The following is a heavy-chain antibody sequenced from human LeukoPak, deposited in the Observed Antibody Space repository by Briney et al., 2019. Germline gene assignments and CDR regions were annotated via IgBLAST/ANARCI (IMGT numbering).Heavy chain of an antibody. CDR3: ARVSGDFYYFDY. CDR1: GGSISNYN. J-gene: IGHJ4*02. V-gene: IGHV4-59*01. D-gene: IGHD3-10*01. Sequence: PSETLSLTCTISGGSISNYNWSWIRQPPGKGLKWIGYIYYSGSTNYNPSLKSRVTISVDTSKNQFSLKLSSVTAADTAVYYCARVSGDFYYFDYWGQGTLVTVSS. CDR2: IYYSGST.